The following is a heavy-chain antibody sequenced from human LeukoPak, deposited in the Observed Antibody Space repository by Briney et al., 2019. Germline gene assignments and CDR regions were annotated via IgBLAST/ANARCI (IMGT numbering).Heavy chain of an antibody. CDR1: GFTFSNYA. CDR3: AKGGARGTMVRGVIIMNYYYYMDV. V-gene: IGHV3-23*01. D-gene: IGHD3-10*01. CDR2: ISSSDSTT. J-gene: IGHJ6*03. Sequence: GGSLRLSCAASGFTFSNYAMTWVRQAPGKGLEWVSAISSSDSTTYYADSVKGRFTISRDNSKNTLYLQMNSLRAEDTAVYYCAKGGARGTMVRGVIIMNYYYYMDVWGKGTTVTISS.